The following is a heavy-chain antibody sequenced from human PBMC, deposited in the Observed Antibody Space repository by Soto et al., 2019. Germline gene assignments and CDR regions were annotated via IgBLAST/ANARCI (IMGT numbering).Heavy chain of an antibody. CDR2: INYRGST. D-gene: IGHD2-21*02. CDR3: VRSGDYAWFDP. CDR1: VGSFSGYY. V-gene: IGHV4-34*01. Sequence: SETLSLTCAVYVGSFSGYYWSWIRQPPGKGLEWIGEINYRGSTKYNPSLKSRVTISRDTSKNQFSLNLNSVTAADTAVYYCVRSGDYAWFDPWGLGTLVTVSS. J-gene: IGHJ5*02.